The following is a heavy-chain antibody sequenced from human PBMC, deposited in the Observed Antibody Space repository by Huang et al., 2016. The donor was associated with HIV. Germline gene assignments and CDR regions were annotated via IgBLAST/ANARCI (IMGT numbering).Heavy chain of an antibody. D-gene: IGHD2-15*01. V-gene: IGHV4-30-4*08. CDR2: IYYTGTT. CDR1: GDSISRGGYL. CDR3: ARDRITQCNGGRCYSDWSDP. Sequence: QVQLQESGPGPVKPSQTLSLTCTVSGDSISRGGYLWGWIRQSPGKGLEWIGSIYYTGTTSYNPSLRSRFTMSVDTSKNQFSLRLTSVTAEDTAVYYCARDRITQCNGGRCYSDWSDPWGQGTLVIVSS. J-gene: IGHJ5*02.